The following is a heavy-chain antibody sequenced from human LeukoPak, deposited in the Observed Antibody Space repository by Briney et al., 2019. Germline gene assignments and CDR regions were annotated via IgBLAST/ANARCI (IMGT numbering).Heavy chain of an antibody. D-gene: IGHD3-10*01. CDR1: GFTFSSYT. CDR3: AKTVGELSLYDGFDF. J-gene: IGHJ3*01. V-gene: IGHV3-30-3*01. CDR2: ILFDGSNK. Sequence: GGSLRLSCAASGFTFSSYTMHWVRQAPGKGLEWVALILFDGSNKYYADSVKGRFTISRDNSKNTLYLQMNSLRAADTAAYYCAKTVGELSLYDGFDFWGQGTMVTVSS.